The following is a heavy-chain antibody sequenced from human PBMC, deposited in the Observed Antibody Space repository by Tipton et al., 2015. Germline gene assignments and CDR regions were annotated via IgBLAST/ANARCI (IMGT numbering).Heavy chain of an antibody. CDR3: ARGPPPPRYFGTIDS. D-gene: IGHD1-7*01. J-gene: IGHJ4*02. CDR2: ISTTSRYI. Sequence: SLRLSCSASGFNFNNYIMNWVRQAPGKGLEWVSSISTTSRYIYYLDSVKGRFTISRDNAKNSLYLEMNRLRDDDTAMYYCARGPPPPRYFGTIDSWGQGSMVAVSS. V-gene: IGHV3-21*01. CDR1: GFNFNNYI.